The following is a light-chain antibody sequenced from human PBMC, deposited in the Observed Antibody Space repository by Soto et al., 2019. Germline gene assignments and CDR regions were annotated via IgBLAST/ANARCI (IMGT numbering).Light chain of an antibody. CDR3: SSYTSSSTPVV. Sequence: QSALTQPASVSGSPGQSITISCTGTSSDVGGYNYVSWYQQDPGKAPKHKIYDVSNRPSGVSNRFSGSKSGNTASLTISGLQDEDEADYYCSSYTSSSTPVVFGGGTKLTVL. V-gene: IGLV2-14*01. CDR1: SSDVGGYNY. CDR2: DVS. J-gene: IGLJ2*01.